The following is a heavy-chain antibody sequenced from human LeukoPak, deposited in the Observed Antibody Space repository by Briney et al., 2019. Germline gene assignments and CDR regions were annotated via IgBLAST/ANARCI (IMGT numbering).Heavy chain of an antibody. CDR1: GYTFTSYG. J-gene: IGHJ4*02. V-gene: IGHV1-18*01. D-gene: IGHD6-19*01. CDR3: AREYSSGWYWAVYDY. Sequence: ASVKVSCKASGYTFTSYGISWVRQAPGQGLEWMGWISAYNGNTNYAQKLQGRVTMTTDTSTSTAYMELRSLRSDDTAVYYCAREYSSGWYWAVYDYWGQGTLVTVSS. CDR2: ISAYNGNT.